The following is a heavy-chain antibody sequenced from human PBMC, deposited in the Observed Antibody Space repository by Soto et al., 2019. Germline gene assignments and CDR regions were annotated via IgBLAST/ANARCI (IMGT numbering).Heavy chain of an antibody. CDR3: AKDHTDVLRFLECLLYEDY. V-gene: IGHV3-23*01. D-gene: IGHD3-3*01. CDR1: GFTFTNYA. CDR2: IGGSGAST. J-gene: IGHJ4*02. Sequence: EVQLLESGGGLVQPGGSLRLSCAASGFTFTNYAMSWVRQAPGKGLEWVSNIGGSGASTYYADSVKGRFTISRGNSKTTLYLQMNSLRAEDTAVYYCAKDHTDVLRFLECLLYEDYWGQGTLVTVSS.